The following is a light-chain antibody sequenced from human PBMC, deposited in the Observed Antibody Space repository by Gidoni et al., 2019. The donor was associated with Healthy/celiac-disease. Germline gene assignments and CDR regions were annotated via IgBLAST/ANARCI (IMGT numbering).Light chain of an antibody. J-gene: IGLJ2*01. CDR3: SSYTSSSTPVL. Sequence: QSAMTQPASVSGYPGQSITISCTGTSSDIGGYNYVSWYQQHPGTAPKLMIFEVSNRPSGVSNRLSGSKSGNTASLTISGLQAEDEADYYCSSYTSSSTPVLFGGGTKLTVL. V-gene: IGLV2-14*01. CDR1: SSDIGGYNY. CDR2: EVS.